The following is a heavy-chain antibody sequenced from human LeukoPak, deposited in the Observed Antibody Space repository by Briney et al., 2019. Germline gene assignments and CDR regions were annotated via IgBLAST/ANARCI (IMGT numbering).Heavy chain of an antibody. Sequence: ASVKVSCKASRFTLTGYYIHWVRQAPEEGLEWMGWVNPNSGGTNYAQKFQGRVTMTRDTSISTVYMVLSRLRSDDTALYYCARDVGYAYGPAAYYFDFWGQGTVVPVSS. J-gene: IGHJ4*02. V-gene: IGHV1-2*02. D-gene: IGHD3-10*01. CDR1: RFTLTGYY. CDR3: ARDVGYAYGPAAYYFDF. CDR2: VNPNSGGT.